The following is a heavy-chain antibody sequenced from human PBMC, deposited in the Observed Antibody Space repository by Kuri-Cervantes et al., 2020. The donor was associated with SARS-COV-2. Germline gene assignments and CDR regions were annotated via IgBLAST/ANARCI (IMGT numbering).Heavy chain of an antibody. CDR2: ISYDGSNK. J-gene: IGHJ4*02. Sequence: GESLKISCAASGFTFSSYAMHWVRQAPGKGLEWVAVISYDGSNKYCADSVRGRFTISRDNSKNTLYLQMNSLRAEDTAVYYCTTLIDYWGQGALVTVSS. CDR3: TTLIDY. V-gene: IGHV3-30-3*01. CDR1: GFTFSSYA.